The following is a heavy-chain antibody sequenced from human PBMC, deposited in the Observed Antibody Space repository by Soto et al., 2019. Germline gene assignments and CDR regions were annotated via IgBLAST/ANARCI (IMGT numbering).Heavy chain of an antibody. D-gene: IGHD4-17*01. V-gene: IGHV4-59*01. CDR3: ARASHDYGGNSAFLDY. CDR2: IYYSGST. CDR1: GGSISSYY. J-gene: IGHJ4*02. Sequence: SETLSLTCTVSGGSISSYYWSWIRQPPGKGLEWIGYIYYSGSTNYNPSLKSRVTISVDTSKNQFSLKLSSVTAADTAVYYCARASHDYGGNSAFLDYWGQGTLVTVS.